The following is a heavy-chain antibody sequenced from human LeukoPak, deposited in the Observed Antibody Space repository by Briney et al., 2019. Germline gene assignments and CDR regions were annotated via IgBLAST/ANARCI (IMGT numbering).Heavy chain of an antibody. J-gene: IGHJ6*03. V-gene: IGHV4-59*01. CDR2: IYYSGST. CDR1: GGSIISYY. D-gene: IGHD3-22*01. Sequence: KPSETLSLTCTVSGGSIISYYWSWIRQPPGKGLEWIGYIYYSGSTNYNPSLKSRVTISVDTSKNQFSLKLSSVTAADTAMYYCARVFSSYDSSGYYDYYYYMDVWGKGTTVTVSS. CDR3: ARVFSSYDSSGYYDYYYYMDV.